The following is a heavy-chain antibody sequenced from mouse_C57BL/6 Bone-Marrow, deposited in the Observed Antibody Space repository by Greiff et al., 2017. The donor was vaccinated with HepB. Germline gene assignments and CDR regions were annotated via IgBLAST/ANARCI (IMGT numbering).Heavy chain of an antibody. CDR1: GYAFSSYW. CDR2: IYPGDGDT. CDR3: ARDGFFSNLYYFDY. Sequence: QVQLKESGAELVKPGASVKISCKASGYAFSSYWMNWVKQRPGKGLEWIGQIYPGDGDTNYNGKFKGKATLTADKSSSTAYMQLSSLTSEDSAVYFCARDGFFSNLYYFDYWGQGTTLTVSS. J-gene: IGHJ2*01. D-gene: IGHD2-5*01. V-gene: IGHV1-80*01.